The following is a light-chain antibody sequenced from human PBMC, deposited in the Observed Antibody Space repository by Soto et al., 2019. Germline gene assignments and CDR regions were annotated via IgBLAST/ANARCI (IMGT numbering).Light chain of an antibody. J-gene: IGLJ1*01. V-gene: IGLV2-14*01. CDR2: EVS. Sequence: QSVLTQPASGSGSPGPSITISCTGTSSDVGSYNYVSWYQQHPGKAPKRMIYEVSDRPSGISSRLSGSKSGNTASLTISGHQNEDKGDYYCSSYPSSSTLFVPGTK. CDR1: SSDVGSYNY. CDR3: SSYPSSSTL.